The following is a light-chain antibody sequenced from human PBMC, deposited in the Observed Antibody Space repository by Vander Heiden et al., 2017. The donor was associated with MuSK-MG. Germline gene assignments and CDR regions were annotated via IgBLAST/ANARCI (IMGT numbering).Light chain of an antibody. J-gene: IGLJ2*01. V-gene: IGLV3-25*03. Sequence: SYELTQPPSVSVSLGQTARITCSGDALPKQFAYWYHQKPGQAPLLVIYKDSERPSGIPERFSGSTSGTSVTLTISGVQAEDEADYYCQSADSSGTYVEFGGGTKLTVV. CDR1: ALPKQF. CDR3: QSADSSGTYVE. CDR2: KDS.